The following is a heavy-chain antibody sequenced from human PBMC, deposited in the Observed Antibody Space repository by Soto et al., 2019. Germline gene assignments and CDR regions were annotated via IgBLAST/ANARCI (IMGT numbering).Heavy chain of an antibody. Sequence: GASVKVSCKASGYTFTGYYLHWVRQAPGRGLEWMGWINPNSGGTNYALKFQGRVTMTRDTSISTAYMELTRLRSEDTAVYFCARDVGSRGYDFWWFDPWGQGTLVTVPQ. CDR1: GYTFTGYY. CDR2: INPNSGGT. V-gene: IGHV1-2*02. CDR3: ARDVGSRGYDFWWFDP. J-gene: IGHJ5*02. D-gene: IGHD3-3*01.